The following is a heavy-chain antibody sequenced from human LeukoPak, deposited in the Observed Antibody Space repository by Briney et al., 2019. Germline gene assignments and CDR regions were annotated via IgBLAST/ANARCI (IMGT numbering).Heavy chain of an antibody. Sequence: GGSLRLSCAVSGITLSNYGMSWVRQAPGKGLEWVAGISGSGGGTTYADSVKGRFAISRDNPKNTLYLQMNSLRAEDTAVYFCAKRGVVIRVILVGFHKEAYYFDSWGQGALVTVSS. CDR3: AKRGVVIRVILVGFHKEAYYFDS. V-gene: IGHV3-23*01. J-gene: IGHJ4*02. CDR1: GITLSNYG. CDR2: ISGSGGGT. D-gene: IGHD3-22*01.